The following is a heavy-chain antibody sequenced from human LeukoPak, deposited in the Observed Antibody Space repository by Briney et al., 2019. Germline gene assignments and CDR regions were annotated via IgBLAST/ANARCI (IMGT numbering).Heavy chain of an antibody. V-gene: IGHV3-30-3*01. CDR1: GFTFSSYA. J-gene: IGHJ4*02. Sequence: GGSLRLSCAASGFTFSSYAMHWVRQAPGKGLEWVAVISYDGSNKYYADSVKGRFTISRDNSKNTLYLQMNSLRAEDTAVYYCARDLNYYGSGSYFEYWGQGTLVTVSS. CDR2: ISYDGSNK. CDR3: ARDLNYYGSGSYFEY. D-gene: IGHD3-10*01.